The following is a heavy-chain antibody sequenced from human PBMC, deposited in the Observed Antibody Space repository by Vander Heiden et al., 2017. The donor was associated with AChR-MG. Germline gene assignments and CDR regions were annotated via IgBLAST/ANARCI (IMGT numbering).Heavy chain of an antibody. CDR2: IHYSGST. Sequence: QVQLRESGPGLVKPSETLSLTCPVSGGSVSSGSYYWIWIRQPPGKGLEWIGYIHYSGSTNYNPSLKSRVTISVDTSKNQFSLKLTSVTAADTAMYFCARVQYSNHELNWFDPWGQGTLVTVSS. J-gene: IGHJ5*02. CDR3: ARVQYSNHELNWFDP. V-gene: IGHV4-61*01. D-gene: IGHD5-12*01. CDR1: GGSVSSGSYY.